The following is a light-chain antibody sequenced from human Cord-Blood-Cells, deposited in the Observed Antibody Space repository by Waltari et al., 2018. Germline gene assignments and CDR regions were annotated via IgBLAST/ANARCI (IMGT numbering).Light chain of an antibody. Sequence: DIQMTQSPSSLSASVGDRVTITCLASQSISSYLNWYQQKPGKAPKLLIYAASSLQSGVPARFSGSVSGTDFTLTISSLQPEDFATYDCQQSYSTPLTFGGGTKVEIK. V-gene: IGKV1-39*01. CDR1: QSISSY. J-gene: IGKJ4*01. CDR2: AAS. CDR3: QQSYSTPLT.